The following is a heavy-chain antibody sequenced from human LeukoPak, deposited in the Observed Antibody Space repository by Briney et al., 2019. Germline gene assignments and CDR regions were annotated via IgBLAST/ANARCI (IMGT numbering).Heavy chain of an antibody. D-gene: IGHD6-19*01. CDR1: AYTFTVYY. Sequence: GASVTVSFTASAYTFTVYYMHWVRQPPGQGLEWMGWINPDSGGTNYAQKFRGRVTMTRDTSISTAYMEGSRLRSDDTAVYYCAREGSGWYGNFDYWGQGTLVTVSS. V-gene: IGHV1-2*02. J-gene: IGHJ4*02. CDR3: AREGSGWYGNFDY. CDR2: INPDSGGT.